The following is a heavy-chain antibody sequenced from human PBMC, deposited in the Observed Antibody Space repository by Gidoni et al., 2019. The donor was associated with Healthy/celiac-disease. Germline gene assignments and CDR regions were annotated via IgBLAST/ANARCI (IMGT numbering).Heavy chain of an antibody. CDR1: GFSLRTSGVG. D-gene: IGHD3-10*01. J-gene: IGHJ4*02. Sequence: QITLKESGPTLVKPTQTLTLTCTFSGFSLRTSGVGVGWIRQPPGKALEWLALIYWNDDKRYSPSLKSRLTITKDNSKNQVVLTMTNMDPVDTATYYCEHSRVFGEWFGEAFDYWGQGTLVTVSS. CDR2: IYWNDDK. CDR3: EHSRVFGEWFGEAFDY. V-gene: IGHV2-5*01.